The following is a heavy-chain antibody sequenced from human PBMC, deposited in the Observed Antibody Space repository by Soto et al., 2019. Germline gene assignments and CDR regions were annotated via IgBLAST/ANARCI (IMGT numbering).Heavy chain of an antibody. CDR3: ARQRTSVVTQAYFDS. D-gene: IGHD2-21*02. V-gene: IGHV4-39*01. CDR1: GDTINNRSYY. J-gene: IGHJ4*02. CDR2: IYYSGST. Sequence: LSLTCTVTGDTINNRSYYWGWIRQPPGKGLEWIGSIYYSGSTYNNPSLKSRVSMSVDTSKNQFSLKLRSVTAADTALYYCARQRTSVVTQAYFDSWGQGSLVTVSS.